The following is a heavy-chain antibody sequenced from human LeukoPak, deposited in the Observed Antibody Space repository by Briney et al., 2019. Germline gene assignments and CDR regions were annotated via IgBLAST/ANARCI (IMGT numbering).Heavy chain of an antibody. CDR1: GFTFSNAW. Sequence: PGGSLRLSCAVSGFTFSNAWMSWVRQAPGKGLEWVGRIKSKSDGGTRDYAAPVKGRFTISRDNAKNSLYLQMNSLRAEDTALYYCAKGTMSVAGIPVVDYWGQGTLVTVSS. D-gene: IGHD6-19*01. J-gene: IGHJ4*02. CDR3: AKGTMSVAGIPVVDY. V-gene: IGHV3-15*05. CDR2: IKSKSDGGTR.